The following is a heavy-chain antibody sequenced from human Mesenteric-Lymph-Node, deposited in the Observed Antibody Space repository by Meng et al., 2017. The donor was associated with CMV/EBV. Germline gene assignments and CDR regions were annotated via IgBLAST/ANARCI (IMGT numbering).Heavy chain of an antibody. CDR3: ARDQITLVNEAGLGYFRIDP. D-gene: IGHD2-8*01. CDR1: ISTDYF. J-gene: IGHJ5*02. Sequence: ISTDYFWGWLRQSPGKGLEWSGSIFHSGSTFYNPSLQSRVTISLDTSRNQFSLRLNSVTAADTAVYYCARDQITLVNEAGLGYFRIDPWGQETLVTVSS. V-gene: IGHV4-38-2*02. CDR2: IFHSGST.